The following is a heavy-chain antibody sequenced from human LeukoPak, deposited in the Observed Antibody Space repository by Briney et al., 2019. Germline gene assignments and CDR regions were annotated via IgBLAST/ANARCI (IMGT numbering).Heavy chain of an antibody. V-gene: IGHV1-69*05. CDR2: IIPIFGTA. CDR1: GGTFSSYA. CDR3: ARDMVATLVDI. D-gene: IGHD5-12*01. J-gene: IGHJ3*02. Sequence: ASVKVSCKASGGTFSSYAISWVRQAPGQGLEWMGGIIPIFGTANYAQKFQGRVTMTTDTSTSTAYMELRSLRSDDTAVYYCARDMVATLVDIWGQGTMVTVSS.